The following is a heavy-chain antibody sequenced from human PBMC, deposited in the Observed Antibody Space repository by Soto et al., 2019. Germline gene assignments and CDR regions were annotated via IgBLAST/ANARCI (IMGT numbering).Heavy chain of an antibody. CDR3: ARDGDGSGNLYTLFDP. J-gene: IGHJ5*02. Sequence: QVRLQESGPGLVKPSGTLSLTCVLSGGSISSANWWSWVRQPPEKGLQWIGEIYHTGATNYNPSLKSRVAMSIDKSKNHFSLELTSVTAADTAVYYCARDGDGSGNLYTLFDPWGQGTLVTVSS. V-gene: IGHV4-4*02. CDR1: GGSISSANW. CDR2: IYHTGAT. D-gene: IGHD3-10*01.